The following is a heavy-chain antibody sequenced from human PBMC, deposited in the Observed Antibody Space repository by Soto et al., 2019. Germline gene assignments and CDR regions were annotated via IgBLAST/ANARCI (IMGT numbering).Heavy chain of an antibody. CDR2: ISISSDYK. Sequence: GGSLRLSCVASGFSFSNHHMNWIRQAPGKGLEWVSYISISSDYKHYADSVRGRFTVSRDNARNSLYLQMNSLRDEDTAVYYCARDIWEYGSNWFDPWGQGTLVTVSS. J-gene: IGHJ5*02. CDR1: GFSFSNHH. D-gene: IGHD3-10*01. V-gene: IGHV3-48*02. CDR3: ARDIWEYGSNWFDP.